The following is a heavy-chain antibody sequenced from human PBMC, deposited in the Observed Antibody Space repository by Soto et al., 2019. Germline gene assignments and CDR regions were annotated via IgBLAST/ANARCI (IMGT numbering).Heavy chain of an antibody. CDR2: IIPIFGTA. CDR3: AAMTRGYSYGEVDY. Sequence: ASVKVSCKAPGGTFSSYAISWVRQAPGQGLEWMGGIIPIFGTANYAQKFQGRVTITADESTSTAYMELSSLRSEDTAVYYCAAMTRGYSYGEVDYWGQGTLVTVSS. D-gene: IGHD5-18*01. CDR1: GGTFSSYA. J-gene: IGHJ4*02. V-gene: IGHV1-69*13.